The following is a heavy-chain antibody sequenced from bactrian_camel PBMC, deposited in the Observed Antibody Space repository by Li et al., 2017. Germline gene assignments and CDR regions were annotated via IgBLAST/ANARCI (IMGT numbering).Heavy chain of an antibody. V-gene: IGHV3S32*01. CDR3: AADICHTYPVMKTDFSY. Sequence: VQLVESGGGSVQAGGSLRLSCSYSGFTAESNCLGWFRQVPGKEREAVAATYTGGSATFHADSVKGRFTISLDNAKNTQYMEMNSLRPEDTAMYYCAADICHTYPVMKTDFSYWGQGTQVTV. CDR2: TYTGGSAT. J-gene: IGHJ6*01. CDR1: GFTAESNC. D-gene: IGHD2*01.